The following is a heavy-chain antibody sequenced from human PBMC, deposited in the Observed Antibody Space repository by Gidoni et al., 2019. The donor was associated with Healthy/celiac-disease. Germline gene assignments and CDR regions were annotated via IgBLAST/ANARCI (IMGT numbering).Heavy chain of an antibody. CDR2: ISGSGGST. CDR3: AKVIGRYCSSTSCYSRTFDY. Sequence: RLSCAASGFTFSSYAMSWVRQAPGKGLEWVSAISGSGGSTYYADSVKGRFTISRDNSKNPLYLQMNSLRAEDTAVYYCAKVIGRYCSSTSCYSRTFDYWGQGTLVTVSS. CDR1: GFTFSSYA. J-gene: IGHJ4*02. V-gene: IGHV3-23*01. D-gene: IGHD2-2*01.